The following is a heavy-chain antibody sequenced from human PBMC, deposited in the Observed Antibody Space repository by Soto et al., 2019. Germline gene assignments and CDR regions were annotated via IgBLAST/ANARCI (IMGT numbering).Heavy chain of an antibody. CDR2: ISSSNNYI. Sequence: QVQLVESGGGLVKPGGSLRLSCAASGFTFSDYYMSWIRQAPGKGLEWVTFISSSNNYIQYADSVKGRFTVSRDNAKNSLVLQMNSLRAEDTAVYYCAREGYCSSTTCHYGMDVWGQGTTVTVSS. CDR3: AREGYCSSTTCHYGMDV. D-gene: IGHD2-2*01. J-gene: IGHJ6*02. CDR1: GFTFSDYY. V-gene: IGHV3-11*06.